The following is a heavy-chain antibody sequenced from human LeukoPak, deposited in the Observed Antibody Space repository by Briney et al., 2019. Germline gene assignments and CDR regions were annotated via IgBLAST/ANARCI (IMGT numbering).Heavy chain of an antibody. CDR1: GGSLSSNY. J-gene: IGHJ4*02. D-gene: IGHD3-3*01. Sequence: PSETLSLTCTVSGGSLSSNYWSWIRQPPGKGLEWIGYIYYTGSTTYSPSLRSRVTISVDTSKNQFSLKLSSVTAADTAVYYCARGGLLEWLLYWETTYFDYWGQGTLVTVSS. CDR2: IYYTGST. V-gene: IGHV4-59*01. CDR3: ARGGLLEWLLYWETTYFDY.